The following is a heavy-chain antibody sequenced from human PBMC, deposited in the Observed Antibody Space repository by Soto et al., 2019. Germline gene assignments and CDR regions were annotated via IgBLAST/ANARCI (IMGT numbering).Heavy chain of an antibody. CDR3: ARDQGRDGNNPAVY. CDR2: IIPIFGTA. D-gene: IGHD2-15*01. V-gene: IGHV1-69*12. J-gene: IGHJ4*02. Sequence: QVQLVQSGAEVKKPGSSVKVSCKASGGTFSSNAISWVRQAPGQGLEWMGGIIPIFGTAIYAQKFQGRVTIYADESTSTAYMKLSSLRSEDTAMYYCARDQGRDGNNPAVYWGQGTLVTVSS. CDR1: GGTFSSNA.